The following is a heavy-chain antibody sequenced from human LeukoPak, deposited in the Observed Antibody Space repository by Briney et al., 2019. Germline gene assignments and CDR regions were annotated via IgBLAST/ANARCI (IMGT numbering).Heavy chain of an antibody. CDR2: IGTAGDT. V-gene: IGHV3-13*01. D-gene: IGHD1-1*01. J-gene: IGHJ4*02. CDR1: GFTFSDYD. Sequence: GGSLRLTCAASGFTFSDYDMHWVRQATGKGLEWVSAIGTAGDTYYTGSVKGRFTISRENAKNSLYLQMNSLRAGDTAVYYCARVAKERVGGVYYFDYWGQGTLVTVSS. CDR3: ARVAKERVGGVYYFDY.